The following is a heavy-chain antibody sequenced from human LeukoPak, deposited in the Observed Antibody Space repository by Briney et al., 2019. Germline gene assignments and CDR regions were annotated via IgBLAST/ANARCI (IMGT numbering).Heavy chain of an antibody. J-gene: IGHJ3*02. D-gene: IGHD1-26*01. CDR3: ARDSYSGSYGGAFDI. Sequence: GGSLRLSCAASGFTVSSNYMSWVRQAPGKGLEWVSVIYSGGSTYYADSVKGRFTISRDNSKNTLYLQMNSLRAEDTAVYYCARDSYSGSYGGAFDIWGQGTMVTVSS. CDR1: GFTVSSNY. CDR2: IYSGGST. V-gene: IGHV3-53*01.